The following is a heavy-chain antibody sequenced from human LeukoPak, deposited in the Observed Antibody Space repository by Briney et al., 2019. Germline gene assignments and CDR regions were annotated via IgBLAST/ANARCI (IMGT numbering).Heavy chain of an antibody. CDR2: INPDSGGT. D-gene: IGHD1-26*01. Sequence: ASVKVSCKASGYTFTGYYMHWVRQAPGHGLEWMGWINPDSGGTNYAQKFQGRVTMTRDTSINTAYMELSRLRSDDTAVYYCARDFGEMGEWELVRYYYYYMDVWGKGTTVTVSS. CDR1: GYTFTGYY. CDR3: ARDFGEMGEWELVRYYYYYMDV. V-gene: IGHV1-2*02. J-gene: IGHJ6*03.